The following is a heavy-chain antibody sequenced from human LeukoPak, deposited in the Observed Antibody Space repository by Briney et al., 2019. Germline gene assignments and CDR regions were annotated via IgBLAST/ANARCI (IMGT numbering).Heavy chain of an antibody. D-gene: IGHD3-10*01. CDR3: AREGLNMVRGVIPKEAWGWFDP. V-gene: IGHV4-34*01. CDR2: INHSGST. Sequence: SETLSLTCAVYGGSFGGYHWSWIRQPPGKGLEWIGEINHSGSTNYNPSLKSRVTISVDTSKNQFSLKLTSVTAADTAVYYCAREGLNMVRGVIPKEAWGWFDPWGQGTLVTVSS. J-gene: IGHJ5*02. CDR1: GGSFGGYH.